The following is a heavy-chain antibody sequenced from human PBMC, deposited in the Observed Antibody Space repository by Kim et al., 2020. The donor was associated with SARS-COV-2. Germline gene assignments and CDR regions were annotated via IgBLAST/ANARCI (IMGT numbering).Heavy chain of an antibody. J-gene: IGHJ6*02. CDR2: ISGSGGST. Sequence: GGSLRLSCAASGFTFSSYAMSWVRQAPGKGLEWVSAISGSGGSTYYADSVKGRFTISRDNSKNTLYLQMNSLRAEDTAVYYCAKDILRIPDSGYDGGHWVYYYYGMDVWGQGTTVTVSS. V-gene: IGHV3-23*01. CDR1: GFTFSSYA. CDR3: AKDILRIPDSGYDGGHWVYYYYGMDV. D-gene: IGHD5-12*01.